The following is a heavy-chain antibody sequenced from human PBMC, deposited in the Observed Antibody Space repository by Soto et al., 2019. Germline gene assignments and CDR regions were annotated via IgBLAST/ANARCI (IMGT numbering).Heavy chain of an antibody. CDR1: GGSLSSSSYY. J-gene: IGHJ3*02. D-gene: IGHD5-18*01. CDR3: AKDRRYSYGNSIYDAFDI. CDR2: IYYSGST. Sequence: TSETLSLTCTVSGGSLSSSSYYWGWIRQPPGKGLEWIGSIYYSGSTYYNPSLKSRVTISVVNSKNTLYLQMNSLRAEDTAVYYCAKDRRYSYGNSIYDAFDIWGQGTMVTVSS. V-gene: IGHV4-39*07.